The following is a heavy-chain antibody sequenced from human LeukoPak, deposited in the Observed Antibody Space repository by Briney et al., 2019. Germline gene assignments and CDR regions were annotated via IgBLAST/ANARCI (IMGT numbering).Heavy chain of an antibody. J-gene: IGHJ4*02. CDR2: INPNSGGT. CDR1: GYTFTGYY. V-gene: IGHV1-2*02. Sequence: VASVKVSCKASGYTFTGYYMHWVRQAPGQGLEWMGWINPNSGGTNYAQKFQGRVTMTRDTSISTAYMELSRLRSDDTAVYYCARDPDGYNTSPHDYWGQGTLVTVSS. CDR3: ARDPDGYNTSPHDY. D-gene: IGHD5-24*01.